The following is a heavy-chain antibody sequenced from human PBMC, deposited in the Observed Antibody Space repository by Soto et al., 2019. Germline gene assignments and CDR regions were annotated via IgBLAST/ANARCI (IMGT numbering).Heavy chain of an antibody. CDR1: GFTFSSYG. Sequence: QVQLVESGGGVVQPGRSLRLSCAASGFTFSSYGMHWVRQAPGKGLEWVAVISYDGSNKYYADSVKGRFTISRDNSKKTLYLQMNSLRAEDTAVYYCAKDYGDRSHYYYYGMDVWGQVTTVTVSS. D-gene: IGHD4-17*01. V-gene: IGHV3-30*18. CDR2: ISYDGSNK. J-gene: IGHJ6*02. CDR3: AKDYGDRSHYYYYGMDV.